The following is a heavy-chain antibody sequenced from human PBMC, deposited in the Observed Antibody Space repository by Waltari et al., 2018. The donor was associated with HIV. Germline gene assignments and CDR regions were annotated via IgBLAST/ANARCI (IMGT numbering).Heavy chain of an antibody. Sequence: QLQLQQWGAGLLKPSETLSLTCAVYGGAFSGSYWSCIRHPPGNGLEWMGEINHSGSTNYNPSLKRRVTISVDTSKNQFSLKLSSVTAAETAVYYCARERDYDFWSGYYNSAYYYYGMDVWGQGTTVTVSS. V-gene: IGHV4-34*01. D-gene: IGHD3-3*01. CDR2: INHSGST. J-gene: IGHJ6*02. CDR1: GGAFSGSY. CDR3: ARERDYDFWSGYYNSAYYYYGMDV.